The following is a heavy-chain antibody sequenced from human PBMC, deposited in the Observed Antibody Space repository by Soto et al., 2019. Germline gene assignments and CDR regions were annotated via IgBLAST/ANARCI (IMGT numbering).Heavy chain of an antibody. V-gene: IGHV4-30-4*01. CDR3: ARDKWELPLDI. J-gene: IGHJ3*02. D-gene: IGHD1-26*01. CDR1: GGSISSGDYN. Sequence: SETLSLTCSVSGGSISSGDYNWTWIRQPPGKGLECVGNVYHTGTTYYNPSLKRRVSISVDTSKNLFSLRLSSVTAADTAVYYCARDKWELPLDIWGPGTVVTVSS. CDR2: VYHTGTT.